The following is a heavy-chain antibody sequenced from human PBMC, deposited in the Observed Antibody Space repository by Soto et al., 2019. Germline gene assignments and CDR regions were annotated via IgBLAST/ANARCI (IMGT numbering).Heavy chain of an antibody. D-gene: IGHD6-19*01. Sequence: GGSLRLSCAASGFTVSSNYMSWVRQAPGKGLEWVSVIYSGGSTYYADSVKGRFTISRDNSKNTLYLQMNSLRAEDTAVYYCARAPRAGRGNYWGQGTLVTVSS. CDR2: IYSGGST. CDR3: ARAPRAGRGNY. J-gene: IGHJ4*02. CDR1: GFTVSSNY. V-gene: IGHV3-66*01.